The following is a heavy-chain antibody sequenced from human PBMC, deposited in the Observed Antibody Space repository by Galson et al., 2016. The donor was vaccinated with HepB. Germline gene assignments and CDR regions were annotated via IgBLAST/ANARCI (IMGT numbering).Heavy chain of an antibody. CDR3: ARTSHRECTGTRCVNFRYYYYYMDV. J-gene: IGHJ6*03. V-gene: IGHV3-53*01. CDR2: MFYGGTT. CDR1: GFTVSTYY. D-gene: IGHD2-2*01. Sequence: SLRLSCAASGFTVSTYYMSWVRQAPGKGLEWVSGMFYGGTTYYADSVEGRFTISRDDSMNTFYLQMNSLTAEDTAVYFCARTSHRECTGTRCVNFRYYYYYMDVWGKGTTVTVSS.